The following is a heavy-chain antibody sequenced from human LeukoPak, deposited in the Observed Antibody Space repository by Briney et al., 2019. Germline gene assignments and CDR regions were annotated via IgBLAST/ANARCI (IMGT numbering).Heavy chain of an antibody. CDR2: VFTSGNT. D-gene: IGHD3-10*01. J-gene: IGHJ4*01. CDR1: GGSITRGSYY. Sequence: MPSETLSLTCAVSGGSITRGSYYWTWIRQPAGKALEWIGHVFTSGNTNYNPSLKGRVTISIETSKSQFSLNLNSVTAADTAVYYCARGTGSLFYWGHGILVTVSS. CDR3: ARGTGSLFY. V-gene: IGHV4-61*09.